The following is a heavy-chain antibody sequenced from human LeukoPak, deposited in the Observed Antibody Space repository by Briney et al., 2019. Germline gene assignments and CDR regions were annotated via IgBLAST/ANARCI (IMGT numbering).Heavy chain of an antibody. D-gene: IGHD3-16*02. CDR3: ARDFIVVDAFDI. CDR2: AYYRSKWYT. V-gene: IGHV6-1*01. Sequence: SQTLSLTCAISGDSVSSNSAARNWNRQSPSRGLEWLVRAYYRSKWYTDCAVSVNSRITINPDTSKNQLSMQLNSVTPEDTAVYYCARDFIVVDAFDIWGQGTMVTVSS. J-gene: IGHJ3*02. CDR1: GDSVSSNSAA.